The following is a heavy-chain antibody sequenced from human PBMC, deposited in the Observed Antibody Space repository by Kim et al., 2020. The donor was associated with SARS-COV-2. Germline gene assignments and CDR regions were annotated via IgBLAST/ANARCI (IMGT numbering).Heavy chain of an antibody. CDR2: IYYSGST. CDR3: ARERGRGLRYFENYPDAFDI. D-gene: IGHD3-9*01. Sequence: SESLSLTCTVSGGSISSYYWSWIRQPPGKGLEWIGYIYYSGSTNYNPSLKSRVTISVDTSKNQFSLKLSSVTAADTAVYYCARERGRGLRYFENYPDAFDIWGQGTMVTVSS. CDR1: GGSISSYY. J-gene: IGHJ3*02. V-gene: IGHV4-59*01.